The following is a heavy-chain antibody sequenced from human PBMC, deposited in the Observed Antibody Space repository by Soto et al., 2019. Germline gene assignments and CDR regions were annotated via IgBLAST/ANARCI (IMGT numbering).Heavy chain of an antibody. D-gene: IGHD2-8*01. CDR2: IFHSGNT. CDR3: ARGGGYCSTSNCYTYFFDS. V-gene: IGHV4-61*08. J-gene: IGHJ4*02. Sequence: QVQLHESGPGLVKPSDTLSLTCTVSGDSVSTSGYYWSWIRQPPGKGLEWIGYIFHSGNTDYNPSLKSRVAISVDTSKYQFSLKMTSVTAADTAKYYCARGGGYCSTSNCYTYFFDSWGQGTLVAVSS. CDR1: GDSVSTSGYY.